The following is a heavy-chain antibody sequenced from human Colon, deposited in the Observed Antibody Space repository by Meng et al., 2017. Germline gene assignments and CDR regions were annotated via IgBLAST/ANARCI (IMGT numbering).Heavy chain of an antibody. V-gene: IGHV1-3*01. Sequence: QVQLVQSGTEVKKPGASVKVSCKPSGFTFTSYAIQWVRQAPGQSLEWMGWISVGNGNTKYSQKFQDRLTITRDTSASTAYMELSGLKSEDTAVYYCARDLYTSGRFDYWGQGTLVTVSS. D-gene: IGHD3-10*01. CDR3: ARDLYTSGRFDY. CDR1: GFTFTSYA. CDR2: ISVGNGNT. J-gene: IGHJ4*02.